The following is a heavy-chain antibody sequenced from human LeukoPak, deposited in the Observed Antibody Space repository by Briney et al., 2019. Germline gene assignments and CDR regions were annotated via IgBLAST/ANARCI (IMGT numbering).Heavy chain of an antibody. D-gene: IGHD3-22*01. V-gene: IGHV3-9*03. CDR1: GFTFYDYA. CDR3: AKDYHYDSSGYMDY. J-gene: IGHJ4*02. CDR2: ICWNSGSI. Sequence: PGRSLRLSCAASGFTFYDYAMHWVRHAPGKGLEWVSGICWNSGSIAYADSVKGRFTISRDNAKNSLYLQMNSLRAEDMALYYCAKDYHYDSSGYMDYWGQGTLVTVSS.